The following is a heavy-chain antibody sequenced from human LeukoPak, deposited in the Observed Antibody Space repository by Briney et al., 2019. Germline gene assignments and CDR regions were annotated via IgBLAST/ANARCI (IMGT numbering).Heavy chain of an antibody. CDR1: GFTFSNAW. Sequence: PGGSLRLSCAASGFTFSNAWMSWVRQAPGKGLEWVGRIKSKTDGGTTDYAAPVKGRFTISRDDSKNTLYLQMNSLKTEDTAVYYCTTAYPPSYGLYIYWGQGTLVTVSS. D-gene: IGHD3-10*01. CDR3: TTAYPPSYGLYIY. V-gene: IGHV3-15*01. CDR2: IKSKTDGGTT. J-gene: IGHJ4*02.